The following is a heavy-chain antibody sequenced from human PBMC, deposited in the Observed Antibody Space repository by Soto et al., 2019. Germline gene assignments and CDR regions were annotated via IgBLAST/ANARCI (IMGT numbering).Heavy chain of an antibody. Sequence: EVQLVESGGGLVQPGGSLRLSCAASGFNFSSYDMHWVRQVPGKGLEGGSAIGTGHDTYYPGSVKGRFTLSRENAKNSLYLQMNSLRAGDTAVYYRAREAAGTPFLIDYWGQGTLVAVSS. D-gene: IGHD6-19*01. CDR3: AREAAGTPFLIDY. CDR2: IGTGHDT. CDR1: GFNFSSYD. V-gene: IGHV3-13*01. J-gene: IGHJ4*02.